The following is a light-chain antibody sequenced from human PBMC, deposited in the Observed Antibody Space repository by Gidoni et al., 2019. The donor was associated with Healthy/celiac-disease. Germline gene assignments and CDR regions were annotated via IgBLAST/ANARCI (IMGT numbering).Light chain of an antibody. CDR3: QQYGSSPPT. J-gene: IGKJ1*01. CDR1: QSVRSSY. Sequence: EIVLTQSPGTLSLSPGDRATLSCRASQSVRSSYLAWYQQKPGQAPRLLSYCASSRATGIPDRFSGSGAGTDFTLTISRLEPEDFAVYYCQQYGSSPPTFGQGTKVEIK. V-gene: IGKV3-20*01. CDR2: CAS.